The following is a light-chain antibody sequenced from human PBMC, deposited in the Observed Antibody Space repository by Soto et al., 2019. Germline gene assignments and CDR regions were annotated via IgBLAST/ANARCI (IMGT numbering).Light chain of an antibody. CDR3: SSYTTSNTVV. CDR2: EVT. J-gene: IGLJ3*02. CDR1: SSDVGGYNS. V-gene: IGLV2-14*01. Sequence: QSALTQPASVSGSPGQSITISCTGTSSDVGGYNSVSWYQQHPGEVPKLIIYEVTNRPSGVSNRFPGSKSGNTASLTISGLQADDEAAYYCSSYTTSNTVVFGGGTKVTVL.